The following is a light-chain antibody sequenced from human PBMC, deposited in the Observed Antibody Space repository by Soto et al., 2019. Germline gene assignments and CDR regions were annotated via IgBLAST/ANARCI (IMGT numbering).Light chain of an antibody. CDR3: QTWDTGIKVV. V-gene: IGLV4-69*01. Sequence: QLVLTQSPSASASLGASVKLTCTLSSGHSSYAVAWHQQQPEKGPRYLMKVNNDGSHSKGDGIPDRFSGSSSGAERYLTISSLQSEDEADYSCQTWDTGIKVVFGGGTKLTVL. J-gene: IGLJ2*01. CDR1: SGHSSYA. CDR2: VNNDGSH.